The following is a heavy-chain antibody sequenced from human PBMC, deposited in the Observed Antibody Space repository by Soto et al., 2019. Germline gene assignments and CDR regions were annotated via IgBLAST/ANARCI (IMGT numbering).Heavy chain of an antibody. CDR2: IYHSGST. CDR3: ARAPGSRWFGELGYYFDY. J-gene: IGHJ4*02. D-gene: IGHD3-10*01. Sequence: PLETLSLTCAVSGGSISSGGYSWSWIRQPPGKGLEWIGYIYHSGSTYYNPSLKSRVTISVDRSKNQFSLKLSSVTAADTAVYYCARAPGSRWFGELGYYFDYWGQGTLVTVSS. V-gene: IGHV4-30-2*01. CDR1: GGSISSGGYS.